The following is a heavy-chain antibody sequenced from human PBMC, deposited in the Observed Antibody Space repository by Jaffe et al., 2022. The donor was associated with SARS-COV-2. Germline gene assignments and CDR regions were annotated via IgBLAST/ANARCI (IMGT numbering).Heavy chain of an antibody. CDR1: GFTFSDFW. J-gene: IGHJ4*02. V-gene: IGHV3-7*01. CDR3: ARDMSRGYGYYLGEFDS. CDR2: IKSDGSQE. D-gene: IGHD4-17*01. Sequence: EVQLVESGGGLVQPGGSLRLSCAASGFTFSDFWMTWVRQAPGKGLEWVASIKSDGSQEYYVDSVRGRFSISRDSAKNSLYLQMSNLRAEDTAVYYCARDMSRGYGYYLGEFDSWGQGTLVTVSS.